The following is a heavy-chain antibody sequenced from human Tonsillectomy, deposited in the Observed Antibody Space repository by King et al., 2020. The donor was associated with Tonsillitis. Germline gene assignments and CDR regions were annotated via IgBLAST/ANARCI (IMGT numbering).Heavy chain of an antibody. D-gene: IGHD3-22*01. Sequence: VQLVESGVEVKKPGSSVKVSCKASGGTFSSYTINWVRQAPGQGLEWMGGIIPIFSIEKNAQKFQGRVSITADESTSTAYMELSNLRSEDTAVYYCARGFRHYDISASSYGMDVWGQGTTVTVSS. CDR2: IIPIFSIE. CDR3: ARGFRHYDISASSYGMDV. CDR1: GGTFSSYT. J-gene: IGHJ6*02. V-gene: IGHV1-69*01.